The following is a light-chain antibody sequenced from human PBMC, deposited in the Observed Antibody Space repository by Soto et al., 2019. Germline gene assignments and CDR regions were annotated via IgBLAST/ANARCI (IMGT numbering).Light chain of an antibody. CDR2: GAS. CDR3: QQYVYSPRALT. Sequence: DIVLTQSPGTLSLSPGERATLSCRASQSVNNNYLAWYQHKPGQAPRLLIYGASTRAPGISDKFSGSGSGTDFTLTISRLEPEDFAVYYCQQYVYSPRALTFGGGTKVEIK. J-gene: IGKJ4*01. V-gene: IGKV3-20*01. CDR1: QSVNNNY.